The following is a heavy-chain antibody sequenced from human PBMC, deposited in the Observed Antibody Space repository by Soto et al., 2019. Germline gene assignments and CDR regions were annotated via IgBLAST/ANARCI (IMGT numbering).Heavy chain of an antibody. CDR2: IIPIVGTA. CDR1: GGTFSSYA. J-gene: IGHJ6*02. Sequence: QVQLVQSGAEVKKPGSSVKVSCKASGGTFSSYAISWVRQAPGQGLEWMGGIIPIVGTANYAQKTQARVTITADESTSTAYMELSSLRSEDTAGYYCARGVLDWNYAPPYYGMDVWGQGTTVTVSS. CDR3: ARGVLDWNYAPPYYGMDV. D-gene: IGHD1-7*01. V-gene: IGHV1-69*01.